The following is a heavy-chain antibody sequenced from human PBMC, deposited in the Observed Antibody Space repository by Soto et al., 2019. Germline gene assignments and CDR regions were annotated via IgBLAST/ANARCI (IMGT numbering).Heavy chain of an antibody. CDR3: ARVSLSTIFGVVIISWFDP. CDR1: GYTFTSYG. D-gene: IGHD3-3*01. J-gene: IGHJ5*02. V-gene: IGHV1-18*01. Sequence: ASVKVSCKASGYTFTSYGISWVRQAPGQGLEWMGWISAYNGNTNYAQKLQGRVTMTTDTSTSTAYMELRSLRSDDTAVYYCARVSLSTIFGVVIISWFDPWGQGTLVTVSS. CDR2: ISAYNGNT.